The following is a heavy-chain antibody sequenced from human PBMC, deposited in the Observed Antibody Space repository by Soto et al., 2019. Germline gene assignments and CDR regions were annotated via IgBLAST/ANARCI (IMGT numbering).Heavy chain of an antibody. CDR3: ARVPIFPSLDGMDV. CDR1: GYPFSAYY. CDR2: INPNSGGT. D-gene: IGHD3-3*01. V-gene: IGHV1-2*02. Sequence: QVQLVQSGAEVKKPGASVKVSCKASGYPFSAYYMHWVRQAPGQGLEWMGWINPNSGGTNYAQKFQGRVTMTRDTSISTASMELSRLRSDDTAVYYCARVPIFPSLDGMDVWGQGTTVTVSS. J-gene: IGHJ6*01.